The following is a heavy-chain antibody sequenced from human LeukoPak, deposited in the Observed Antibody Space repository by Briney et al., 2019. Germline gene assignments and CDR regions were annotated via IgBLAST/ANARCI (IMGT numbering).Heavy chain of an antibody. CDR1: GFTFSSHN. CDR3: ATSRTFDY. V-gene: IGHV3-74*01. Sequence: PGGSLRLSCAASGFTFSSHNMNWVRQAPGKGLVWVSRIKSDGSSTSYADSVKGRFTISRDNAKNTVYLQMNSLRAEDTAVYYCATSRTFDYWGQGTLVTVSS. CDR2: IKSDGSST. J-gene: IGHJ4*02.